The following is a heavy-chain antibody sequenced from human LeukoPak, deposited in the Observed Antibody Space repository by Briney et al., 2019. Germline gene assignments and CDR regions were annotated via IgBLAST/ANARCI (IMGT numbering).Heavy chain of an antibody. J-gene: IGHJ4*02. CDR2: INHSGST. V-gene: IGHV4-30-2*01. CDR3: ARAAAGPRYFDY. CDR1: GGSISSGGYY. D-gene: IGHD6-13*01. Sequence: SQTLSLTCTVSGGSISSGGYYWSWIRQPPGKGLEWIGEINHSGSTNYNPSLKSRVTISVDTSKNQFSLKLSSVTAADTAVYYCARAAAGPRYFDYWGQGTLVTVSS.